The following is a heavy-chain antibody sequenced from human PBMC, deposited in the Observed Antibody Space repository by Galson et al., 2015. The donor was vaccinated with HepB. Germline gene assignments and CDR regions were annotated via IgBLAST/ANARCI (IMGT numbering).Heavy chain of an antibody. J-gene: IGHJ2*01. V-gene: IGHV1-69*01. CDR2: LIPIFGPA. Sequence: SVPFSFPASGGPFSSYAISWVRQAPGQGLEWMGLLIPIFGPAPYAQKFPGRVTITADDSPRTAYMELSSLRSEDTAVYSCARADLRSWDLTPGTKEWYFDLWGRGTLVTVSS. D-gene: IGHD1-26*01. CDR1: GGPFSSYA. CDR3: ARADLRSWDLTPGTKEWYFDL.